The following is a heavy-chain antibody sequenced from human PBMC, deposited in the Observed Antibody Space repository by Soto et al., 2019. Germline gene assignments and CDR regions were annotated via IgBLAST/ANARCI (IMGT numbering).Heavy chain of an antibody. CDR2: IKPDGFEK. D-gene: IGHD6-19*01. J-gene: IGHJ4*02. Sequence: GGSLRLSCAASGFSFTNFWMSWVRQAPGKGLEWVANIKPDGFEKDYVDSVKGRFTISRDNAKSSLNLQTNSLRAEDTAIYYCTRARDFYNGGWYSDYFDYWGQGALVTVSS. CDR1: GFSFTNFW. V-gene: IGHV3-7*01. CDR3: TRARDFYNGGWYSDYFDY.